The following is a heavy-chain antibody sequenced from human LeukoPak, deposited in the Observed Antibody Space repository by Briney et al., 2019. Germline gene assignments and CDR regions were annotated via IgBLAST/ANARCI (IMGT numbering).Heavy chain of an antibody. CDR3: AREGAMYYDFWSGLPHGFDY. CDR2: IIPIFGTA. V-gene: IGHV1-69*13. Sequence: VASVKVSCKASGGTFSSYAISWVRQAPGQGLEWMGGIIPIFGTANYAQKFQGRVTITADESTSTAYMELSSLRSEDTAVYYCAREGAMYYDFWSGLPHGFDYWGQGTLVTVSS. J-gene: IGHJ4*02. CDR1: GGTFSSYA. D-gene: IGHD3-3*01.